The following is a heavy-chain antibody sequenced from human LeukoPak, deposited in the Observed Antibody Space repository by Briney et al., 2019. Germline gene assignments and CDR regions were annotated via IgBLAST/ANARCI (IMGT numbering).Heavy chain of an antibody. CDR3: ARAYCGGDCYAPHYHYYYGMDV. CDR1: GGSFSGYY. D-gene: IGHD2-21*02. Sequence: SETLSLTCAVYGGSFSGYYWSWIRQHPGKGLEWIGYIYYSGSTYYNPSLKSRVTISVDTSKNQFSLKLTSVTAADTAVYYCARAYCGGDCYAPHYHYYYGMDVWGQGTTVTVSS. V-gene: IGHV4-31*11. CDR2: IYYSGST. J-gene: IGHJ6*02.